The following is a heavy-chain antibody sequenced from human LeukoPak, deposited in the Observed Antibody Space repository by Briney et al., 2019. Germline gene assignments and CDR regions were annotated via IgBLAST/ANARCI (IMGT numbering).Heavy chain of an antibody. Sequence: GGSLRLSCAASGFTFSGSAMHWVRQASGKGLEWVGRIRSKANSYATAYAASVKGRFTISRDDSKNTAYLQMNSLKTEDTAVYYCRGGSVSDYWGQGTLVTVSS. CDR2: IRSKANSYAT. CDR3: RGGSVSDY. V-gene: IGHV3-73*01. D-gene: IGHD5/OR15-5a*01. J-gene: IGHJ4*02. CDR1: GFTFSGSA.